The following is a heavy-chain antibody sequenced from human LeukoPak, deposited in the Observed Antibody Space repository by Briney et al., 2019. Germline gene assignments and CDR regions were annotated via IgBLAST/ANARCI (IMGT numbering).Heavy chain of an antibody. V-gene: IGHV4-59*08. Sequence: SETLSLTCAVSGGSINSHYWGWIRQPPGKGLQWIGDIYYTGKNNYNPSLKSRVTISLATSKDHLSLNLTSVLAADTAIYYCVRRDTGWNYFDYWGQGILVTVSS. D-gene: IGHD6-19*01. CDR1: GGSINSHY. CDR2: IYYTGKN. J-gene: IGHJ4*02. CDR3: VRRDTGWNYFDY.